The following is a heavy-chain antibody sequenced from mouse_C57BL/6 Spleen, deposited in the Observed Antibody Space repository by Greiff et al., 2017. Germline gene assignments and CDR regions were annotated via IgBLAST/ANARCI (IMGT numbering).Heavy chain of an antibody. Sequence: QVQLQQPGAELVRPGSSVKLSCKASGYTFTSYWMDWVKQRPGQGLEWIGNIYPSDSETHYNQKFKDKATLTVDKSSSTAYMQLSSLTAEDSAVYYCARLNFPMDYWGQGTSVTVSS. CDR2: IYPSDSET. CDR1: GYTFTSYW. V-gene: IGHV1-61*01. J-gene: IGHJ4*01. CDR3: ARLNFPMDY.